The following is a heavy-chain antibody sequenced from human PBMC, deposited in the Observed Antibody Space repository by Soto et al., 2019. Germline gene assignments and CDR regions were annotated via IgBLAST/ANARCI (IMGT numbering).Heavy chain of an antibody. Sequence: QVQLVQSGAEVKKPGSSVKVSCKASGGTFSSYAISWVRQAPGQGLEWMGGIIPIFGTANYAQKFQGRVTITADESKSTAYMEVRSLRSEDTAVYYCARDGDYGSGSYYEPQFDYWGQGTLVTVSS. V-gene: IGHV1-69*01. J-gene: IGHJ4*02. D-gene: IGHD3-10*01. CDR3: ARDGDYGSGSYYEPQFDY. CDR1: GGTFSSYA. CDR2: IIPIFGTA.